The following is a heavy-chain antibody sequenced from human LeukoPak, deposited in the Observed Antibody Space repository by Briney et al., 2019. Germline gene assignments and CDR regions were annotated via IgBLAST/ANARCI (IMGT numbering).Heavy chain of an antibody. J-gene: IGHJ6*02. CDR1: GGSINSGDYY. V-gene: IGHV4-30-4*01. D-gene: IGHD5-12*01. Sequence: PSETLSLTCTVSGGSINSGDYYWSWIRQPPGKGLEWIGYIYYSGSTYYNPSLKSRVIISIDTSKNQFSLNLGSVTAAETAVYYCARVVATRYYGLDVWGRGTTVTV. CDR2: IYYSGST. CDR3: ARVVATRYYGLDV.